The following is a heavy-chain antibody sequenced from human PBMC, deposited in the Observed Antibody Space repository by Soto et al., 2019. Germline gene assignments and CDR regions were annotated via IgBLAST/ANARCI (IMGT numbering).Heavy chain of an antibody. CDR3: ARDIQSVGPRANDAFDV. CDR2: LNPDTGNT. V-gene: IGHV1-3*01. Sequence: QVQLVQTGAELKKPGASVNISCTASGSTFSDNLINWVRQVPGQGLQLMEWLNPDTGNTRSSVTLQGRVTISRHPSASIAYLELSGLENEDTALYFCARDIQSVGPRANDAFDVWGQGTMITVSS. D-gene: IGHD5-18*01. J-gene: IGHJ3*01. CDR1: GSTFSDNL.